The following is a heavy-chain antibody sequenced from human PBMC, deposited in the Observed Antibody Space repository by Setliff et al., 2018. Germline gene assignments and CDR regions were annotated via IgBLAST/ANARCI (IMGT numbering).Heavy chain of an antibody. V-gene: IGHV2-5*02. CDR1: GFSLSTSGVG. D-gene: IGHD3-3*01. Sequence: SGPTLVNPTQTLTLTCTFSGFSLSTSGVGVGWIRQPPGKALEWLALIYWDDDKRYSPSLKSRLTITKDTSKNQVVLTMTNMDPVDTATYYCARCITIFGVVIPNACDYWGQGTLVTAPQ. CDR2: IYWDDDK. CDR3: ARCITIFGVVIPNACDY. J-gene: IGHJ4*02.